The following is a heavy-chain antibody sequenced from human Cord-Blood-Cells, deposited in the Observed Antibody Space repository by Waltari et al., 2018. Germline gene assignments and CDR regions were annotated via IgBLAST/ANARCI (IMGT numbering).Heavy chain of an antibody. Sequence: EVQLLESGGGLVQPGGSLRLSCAASGFTFSSYAMSWVRQPPGKGLAWVSAISGSGGSTYYADSVKGRFTISRDNSKNTLYLQMNSLRAEDMAVYYCATTPIYCGGDCYYFDYWGQGTLVTVSS. CDR1: GFTFSSYA. CDR2: ISGSGGST. J-gene: IGHJ4*02. CDR3: ATTPIYCGGDCYYFDY. V-gene: IGHV3-23*01. D-gene: IGHD2-21*01.